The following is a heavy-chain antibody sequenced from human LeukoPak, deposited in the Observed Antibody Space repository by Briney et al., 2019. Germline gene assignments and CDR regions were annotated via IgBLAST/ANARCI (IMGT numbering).Heavy chain of an antibody. Sequence: SVKVSCKASGGTFSSYAISWVRQAPGQGLEWMGGIIPIFGTANYAQKFQGRVTITRDTSASTAYMELSSLRSEDTAVYYCARGYPPNYDYVWGSYPYFDYWGQGTLVTVSS. D-gene: IGHD3-16*02. CDR2: IIPIFGTA. J-gene: IGHJ4*02. V-gene: IGHV1-69*05. CDR1: GGTFSSYA. CDR3: ARGYPPNYDYVWGSYPYFDY.